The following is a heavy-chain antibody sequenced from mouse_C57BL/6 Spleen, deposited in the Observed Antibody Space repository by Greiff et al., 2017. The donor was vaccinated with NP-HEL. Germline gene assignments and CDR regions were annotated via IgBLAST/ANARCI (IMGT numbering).Heavy chain of an antibody. J-gene: IGHJ2*01. D-gene: IGHD6-2*01. CDR1: GFTFSDYG. Sequence: DVHLVESGGGLVKPGGSLKLSCAASGFTFSDYGMHWVRQAPEKGLEWVAYISSGSSTIYYVDTVKGRFTISRDNAKNTLFLQMTSLRSEDTAMYYCARQDSLYFDYWGQGTTLTVSS. CDR3: ARQDSLYFDY. V-gene: IGHV5-17*01. CDR2: ISSGSSTI.